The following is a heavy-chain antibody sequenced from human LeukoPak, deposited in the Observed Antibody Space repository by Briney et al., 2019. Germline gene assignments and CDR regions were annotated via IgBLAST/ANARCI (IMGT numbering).Heavy chain of an antibody. CDR3: ATDTPIAALNY. CDR1: GYTFTYYY. Sequence: ASVKISCKVSGYTFTYYYMHWVQQAPGKGLEWMGLVDPEDGETIYAEKFQGRVTITADTSTDTAYMELSSLRSEDTAVYYCATDTPIAALNYWGQGTLVTVSS. V-gene: IGHV1-69-2*01. J-gene: IGHJ4*02. CDR2: VDPEDGET. D-gene: IGHD6-6*01.